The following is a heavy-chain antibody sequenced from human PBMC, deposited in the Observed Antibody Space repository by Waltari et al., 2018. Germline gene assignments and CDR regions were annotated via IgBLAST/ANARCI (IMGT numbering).Heavy chain of an antibody. CDR3: ARDDATTGHLDS. Sequence: QVQMVQSGAEVKKPGSSVKVSCKTYGGTLSDYTINWVRQAPGQGLEWMGMIIPIFGKATYAQKFQGRVTFTADKSTHTAYMEVSGLTSEDTALYYCARDDATTGHLDSWGQGTPVTISS. CDR1: GGTLSDYT. D-gene: IGHD1-1*01. V-gene: IGHV1-69*08. J-gene: IGHJ4*02. CDR2: IIPIFGKA.